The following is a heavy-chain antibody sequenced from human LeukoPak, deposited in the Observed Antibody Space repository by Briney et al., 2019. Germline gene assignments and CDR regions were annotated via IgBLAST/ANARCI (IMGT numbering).Heavy chain of an antibody. CDR1: GGTFSSYA. J-gene: IGHJ3*02. CDR2: IIPILGIA. Sequence: ASVKVSCKASGGTFSSYAISWVRQAPGQGLEWMGRIIPILGIANYAQKFQGRVTITADKSTSTAYMELSSLRSEDTAVYYCASAGLNYYDSSGYPDAFDIWGQGTMVTVSS. CDR3: ASAGLNYYDSSGYPDAFDI. D-gene: IGHD3-22*01. V-gene: IGHV1-69*04.